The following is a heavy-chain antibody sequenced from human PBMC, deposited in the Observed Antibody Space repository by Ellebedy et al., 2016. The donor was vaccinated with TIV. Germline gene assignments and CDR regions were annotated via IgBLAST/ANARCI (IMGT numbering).Heavy chain of an antibody. Sequence: SVKVSCKASGGTFNSRAISWVRQAPGQGLEWMGGITGMFRTVTYAQNFQGRVTITADEFMSTAYMELSSLRSEDTALYYCARGSAYFHRYFDDWGQGTLVTVSS. CDR2: ITGMFRTV. V-gene: IGHV1-69*13. CDR3: ARGSAYFHRYFDD. D-gene: IGHD3-22*01. J-gene: IGHJ4*02. CDR1: GGTFNSRA.